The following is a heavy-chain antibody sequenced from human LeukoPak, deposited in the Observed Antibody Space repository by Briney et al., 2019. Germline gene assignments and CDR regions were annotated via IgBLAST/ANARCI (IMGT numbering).Heavy chain of an antibody. CDR3: ARDSPPHGMDV. CDR1: GGSISSGDYY. J-gene: IGHJ6*02. V-gene: IGHV4-30-4*01. CDR2: IYYSGST. Sequence: SETLSLTCTVSGGSISSGDYYWSWIRQPPGKGLERIGYIYYSGSTYYNPSLKSRVTISVDTSKNQFSLKLSSVTAADTAVYYCARDSPPHGMDVWGQGTTVTVSS.